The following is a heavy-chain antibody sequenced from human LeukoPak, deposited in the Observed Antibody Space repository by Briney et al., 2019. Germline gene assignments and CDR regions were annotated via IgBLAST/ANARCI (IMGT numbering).Heavy chain of an antibody. CDR2: TNADGSDK. D-gene: IGHD6-19*01. J-gene: IGHJ4*02. CDR3: ARDDPSAWYGD. V-gene: IGHV3-7*01. CDR1: GFTFSNYW. Sequence: GGSLRLSYAASGFTFSNYWMTWVRQAPGKGLEWVANTNADGSDKYYLGSVKGRFTISRDNAKNSLYLQMNNLRVEDTAVYYCARDDPSAWYGDWGQGTLVTVSP.